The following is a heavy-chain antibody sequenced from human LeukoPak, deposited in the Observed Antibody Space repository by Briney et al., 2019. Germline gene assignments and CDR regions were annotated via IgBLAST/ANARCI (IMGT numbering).Heavy chain of an antibody. D-gene: IGHD2-2*01. Sequence: ASVKVSCKASGYTFTGYYMHWVRQAPGQGLEWMGWINPNSGGTNYAQKFQGRVTMTRDTSISTAYMELSRLRSDDTAVYYCARGMCSSTSCIPFDYWGQGTLVTVSS. V-gene: IGHV1-2*02. CDR3: ARGMCSSTSCIPFDY. CDR2: INPNSGGT. J-gene: IGHJ4*02. CDR1: GYTFTGYY.